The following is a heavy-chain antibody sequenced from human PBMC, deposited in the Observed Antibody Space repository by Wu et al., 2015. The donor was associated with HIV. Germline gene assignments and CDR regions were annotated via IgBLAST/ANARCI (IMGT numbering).Heavy chain of an antibody. CDR2: INPNNGGT. Sequence: QVQLVQSGAELKKPGASVKVSCKASGYSFTGYFVHWVRQAPGLGLEWMGSINPNNGGTNYAQKFQGRVTMTRDTSITTAYMDLNRLRSDDTAMYFCARADVLIKYALGAGLHWGQGTLVTVSS. J-gene: IGHJ1*01. CDR1: GYSFTGYF. CDR3: ARADVLIKYALGAGLH. D-gene: IGHD1-26*01. V-gene: IGHV1-2*02.